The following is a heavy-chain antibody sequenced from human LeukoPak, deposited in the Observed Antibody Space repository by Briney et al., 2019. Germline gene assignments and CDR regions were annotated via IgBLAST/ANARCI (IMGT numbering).Heavy chain of an antibody. CDR3: ARDTMVRGIDY. V-gene: IGHV4-39*07. J-gene: IGHJ4*02. D-gene: IGHD3-10*01. Sequence: PSETLSLTCTVSGGSISSNSYYWGWIRQPPGKGLEWVGTVYYTGSTYYNPSLKSRVTISVDTSKNQFSLKLSSVTAADTAVYYCARDTMVRGIDYWGQGTLVTVSS. CDR1: GGSISSNSYY. CDR2: VYYTGST.